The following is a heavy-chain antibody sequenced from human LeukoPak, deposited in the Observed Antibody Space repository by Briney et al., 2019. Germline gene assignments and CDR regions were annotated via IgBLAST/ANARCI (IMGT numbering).Heavy chain of an antibody. CDR1: GFTFDDYG. D-gene: IGHD6-19*01. CDR2: INWNGGST. V-gene: IGHV3-20*04. Sequence: PGGSLRLSCAASGFTFDDYGMSWVRQAPGKGLEWVSGINWNGGSTGYADSVKGRFTISRDNAKNSLYLQMNSLRAEDTAVYYCAGSSGYYYYGMDVWGQGTTVTVSS. J-gene: IGHJ6*02. CDR3: AGSSGYYYYGMDV.